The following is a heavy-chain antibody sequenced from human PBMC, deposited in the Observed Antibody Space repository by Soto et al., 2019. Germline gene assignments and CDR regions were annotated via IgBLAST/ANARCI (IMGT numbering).Heavy chain of an antibody. V-gene: IGHV2-5*02. J-gene: IGHJ1*01. D-gene: IGHD3-9*01. CDR3: AQSSTGAYPEDFRH. CDR1: GFSLSTGDVG. Sequence: QITLKESGPALVRPTQTLALTCTFSGFSLSTGDVGVAWIRQPPGKALERLALTYWDDDNRYSPSPRSRLTNPKHTAKKQVVLTMTNMDPVDTATYYCAQSSTGAYPEDFRHWGQGTRVTVSS. CDR2: TYWDDDN.